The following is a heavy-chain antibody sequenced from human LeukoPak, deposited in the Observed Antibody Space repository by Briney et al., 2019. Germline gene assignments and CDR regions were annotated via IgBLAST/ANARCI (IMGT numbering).Heavy chain of an antibody. CDR2: IYSGGDT. CDR1: GFTVSSNY. J-gene: IGHJ4*02. Sequence: GGSLRLSCAASGFTVSSNYMSWVRQAPGKGLEWVSIIYSGGDTYYPDSLKDRFTISRDNSKNTLYLQMSSLRAEDTAVYYCASPLQNSYGYYFDYWGQGTLVTVSS. D-gene: IGHD5-18*01. V-gene: IGHV3-66*01. CDR3: ASPLQNSYGYYFDY.